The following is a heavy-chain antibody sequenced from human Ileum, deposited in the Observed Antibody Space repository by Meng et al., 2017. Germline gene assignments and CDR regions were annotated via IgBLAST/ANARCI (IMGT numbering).Heavy chain of an antibody. CDR2: IYHSGGT. V-gene: IGHV4-4*02. J-gene: IGHJ4*02. Sequence: SETLSLTCAVPGGSISTINLWNWVRQPPGKGLEWIVEIYHSGGTHYNPSLRSRVTISVDKSNNQCSLELRSVTAADTAVYYFARHDFDDNTAAFDYWGQGTQVTVSS. CDR3: ARHDFDDNTAAFDY. D-gene: IGHD4-17*01. CDR1: GGSISTINL.